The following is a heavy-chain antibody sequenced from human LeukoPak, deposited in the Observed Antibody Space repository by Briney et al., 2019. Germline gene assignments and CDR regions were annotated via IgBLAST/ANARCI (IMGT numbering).Heavy chain of an antibody. Sequence: GGSLRLSCAASGFPFSSYSMTWVRQAPGKGLEWVSAISGSGGSTYYADSVKGRFTISRDNSKNTLYLQMNSLRAEDTAVYYCAKHEGVGAYSQPFDYWGQGTLVTVFS. V-gene: IGHV3-23*01. CDR3: AKHEGVGAYSQPFDY. D-gene: IGHD1-26*01. CDR1: GFPFSSYS. J-gene: IGHJ4*02. CDR2: ISGSGGST.